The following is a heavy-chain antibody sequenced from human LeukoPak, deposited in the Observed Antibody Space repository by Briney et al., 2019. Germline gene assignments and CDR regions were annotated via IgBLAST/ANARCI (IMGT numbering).Heavy chain of an antibody. D-gene: IGHD6-19*01. V-gene: IGHV3-9*01. CDR1: GFTFDDYA. Sequence: GGSLRLSCAASGFTFDDYAMHWVRQAPGKGLEWVSGISWNSGSIGYADSVKGRFTISRDNAKNTLYLQMINLRAEDTAVYYCARDAVLSSGWYYFDYWGQGTLVTVSS. J-gene: IGHJ4*02. CDR2: ISWNSGSI. CDR3: ARDAVLSSGWYYFDY.